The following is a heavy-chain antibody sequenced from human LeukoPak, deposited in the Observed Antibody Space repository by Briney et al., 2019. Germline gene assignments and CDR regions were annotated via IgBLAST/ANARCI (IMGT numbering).Heavy chain of an antibody. CDR3: AKYYSDSSSYIDY. CDR2: ISGSGGST. V-gene: IGHV3-23*01. CDR1: GFTFSTYA. Sequence: GASLRLSCAASGFTFSTYAMSWVRQAPGKGLEWVSAISGSGGSTYYADSVRGRFTISRDNSKNTLYLQMNSLRAEDTAVYYCAKYYSDSSSYIDYWGQGTLVTVSS. J-gene: IGHJ4*02. D-gene: IGHD3-22*01.